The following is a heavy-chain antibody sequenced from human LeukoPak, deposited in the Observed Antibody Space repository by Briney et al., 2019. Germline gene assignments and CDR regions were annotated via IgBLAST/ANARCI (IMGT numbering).Heavy chain of an antibody. CDR3: ALGSQWRDGWGFGY. CDR1: GFTFSDYG. J-gene: IGHJ4*02. CDR2: ILYDGSNE. V-gene: IGHV3-30*03. D-gene: IGHD3-16*01. Sequence: GGSLRLSCAASGFTFSDYGMHWVRQAPGKGLEWVATILYDGSNEYNTDSVKGRFTISRDNSKKTVFLQMDGLTSDDTAVYYCALGSQWRDGWGFGYWGQGTLVSVSS.